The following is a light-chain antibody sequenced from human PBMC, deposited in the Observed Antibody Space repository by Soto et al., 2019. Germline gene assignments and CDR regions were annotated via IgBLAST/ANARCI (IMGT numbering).Light chain of an antibody. Sequence: DIQLTQSPSFLSASVGDRVTITCRASQGISTYLAWYQQKPGIAPNLLIYAASTLQSGVPSRFSGTGSGTEFTLTISSLQPEDCATYFCQQLNTYPLTFGPGTKVDI. J-gene: IGKJ3*01. CDR3: QQLNTYPLT. V-gene: IGKV1-9*01. CDR1: QGISTY. CDR2: AAS.